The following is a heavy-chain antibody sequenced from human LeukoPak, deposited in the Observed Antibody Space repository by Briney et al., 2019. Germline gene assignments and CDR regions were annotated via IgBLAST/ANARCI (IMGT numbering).Heavy chain of an antibody. CDR3: ARETPDSSGWD. J-gene: IGHJ4*02. Sequence: GGSLRLSCAASGFTLSSYWMSWVRQAPGKGLEWVANIKQDGSQKNYVDSVKGRFTISRDNAKNSLYLQMNSLRAEDTAVYYCARETPDSSGWDWGQGTLVTVPS. CDR1: GFTLSSYW. V-gene: IGHV3-7*01. D-gene: IGHD6-19*01. CDR2: IKQDGSQK.